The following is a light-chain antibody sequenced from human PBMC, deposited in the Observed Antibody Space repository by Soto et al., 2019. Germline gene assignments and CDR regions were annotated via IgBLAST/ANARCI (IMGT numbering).Light chain of an antibody. J-gene: IGLJ3*02. CDR3: SSYASGSTRG. CDR1: TSDIGGYDY. Sequence: QSALTQPASVSGSPGQSITISCTGTTSDIGGYDYVSWYQHHPGKAPKLLIYEVSHRPSGISLRFSGSKSGNTASLTISGLQADDEADYYCSSYASGSTRGFGGGTKLTVL. CDR2: EVS. V-gene: IGLV2-14*01.